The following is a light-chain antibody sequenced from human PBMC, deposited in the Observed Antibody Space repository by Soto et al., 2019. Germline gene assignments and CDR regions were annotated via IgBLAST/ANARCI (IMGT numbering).Light chain of an antibody. CDR2: KAS. CDR3: QQYDTDSWT. CDR1: QSISSW. Sequence: DIQMTQSPSTLSASVGDRVIITCRASQSISSWLAWYQQKPGKAPNLLIYKASSLKSGVPSRFSGSGSGTELTLTISSLQPDDFATYYCQQYDTDSWTFGQGTKVEIK. J-gene: IGKJ1*01. V-gene: IGKV1-5*03.